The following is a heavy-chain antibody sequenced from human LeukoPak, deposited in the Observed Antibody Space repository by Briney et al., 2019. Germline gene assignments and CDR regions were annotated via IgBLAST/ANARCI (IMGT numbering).Heavy chain of an antibody. CDR1: GYSISSGYY. V-gene: IGHV4-38-2*01. J-gene: IGHJ5*02. CDR2: IYQSGST. Sequence: PSETLSFTCAVSGYSISSGYYWGWIRQPPGKGLEWIGSIYQSGSTYYNPSLKSRVTISVDTSKNQFSLKLSSVTAADTAVYYCARHVSSSSDWFDPWGQGTLVTVSS. D-gene: IGHD6-13*01. CDR3: ARHVSSSSDWFDP.